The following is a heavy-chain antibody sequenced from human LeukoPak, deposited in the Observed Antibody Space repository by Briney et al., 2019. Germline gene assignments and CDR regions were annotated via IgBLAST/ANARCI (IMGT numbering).Heavy chain of an antibody. CDR2: INSDGSIT. D-gene: IGHD2-2*01. Sequence: GGSLRLSCTASGFTFTTYWMHWVRQTPEKGLVWVSRINSDGSITTYADSVKGRFTISRDNAKNTLYLQMSSLRAEDTAVYYCTRGWPQNHALFDYWGQGALVTVSS. CDR1: GFTFTTYW. CDR3: TRGWPQNHALFDY. J-gene: IGHJ4*02. V-gene: IGHV3-74*01.